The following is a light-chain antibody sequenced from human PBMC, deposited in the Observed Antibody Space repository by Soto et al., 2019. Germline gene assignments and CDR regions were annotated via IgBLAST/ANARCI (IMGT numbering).Light chain of an antibody. V-gene: IGKV3D-15*01. J-gene: IGKJ3*01. CDR2: GAS. Sequence: EIVMTQSPAILSLSPWETATLSCRASQSIATNLAWYQQRPGQAPRLLIYGASTRATDVPARFSGSVSGTEFILSITRLQSEDFAVYYCQQYNSWPPLFTFGPGTTLDL. CDR3: QQYNSWPPLFT. CDR1: QSIATN.